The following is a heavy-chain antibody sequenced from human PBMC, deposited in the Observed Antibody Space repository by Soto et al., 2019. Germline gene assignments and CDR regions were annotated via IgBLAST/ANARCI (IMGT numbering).Heavy chain of an antibody. CDR2: ISGSGGST. J-gene: IGHJ6*02. V-gene: IGHV3-23*01. Sequence: GGSLRLSCAASGFTFSTYAMSWVRLAPGKGLEWVSAISGSGGSTYYADSVKGRFTISRDNSKNTLFLQMNSLRAEDTAVYYCATRRDASYYYYGMDVWGQGTTVTVSS. D-gene: IGHD2-2*01. CDR3: ATRRDASYYYYGMDV. CDR1: GFTFSTYA.